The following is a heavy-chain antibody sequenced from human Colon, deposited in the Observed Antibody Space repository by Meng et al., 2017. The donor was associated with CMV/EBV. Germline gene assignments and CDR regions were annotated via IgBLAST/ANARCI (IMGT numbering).Heavy chain of an antibody. Sequence: GGSLRPSCAVFGPSLDYYGMHWVRQTPGKGLEWVAYVRHVVTTKYYSGSVRGRFTTSRDNSRNTVFLPMNSLRPDDAGVSYCAKDIGTWTLEYYFDYWGRGTLVTVSS. V-gene: IGHV3-30*02. CDR3: AKDIGTWTLEYYFDY. D-gene: IGHD1-1*01. J-gene: IGHJ4*02. CDR1: GPSLDYYG. CDR2: VRHVVTTK.